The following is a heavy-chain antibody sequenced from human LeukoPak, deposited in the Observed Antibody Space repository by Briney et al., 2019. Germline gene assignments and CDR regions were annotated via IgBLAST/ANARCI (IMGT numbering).Heavy chain of an antibody. CDR1: GFTFSSYW. CDR2: ISSDGSST. Sequence: PGGSLRLSCGASGFTFSSYWMHWVRQAPGKGLVWVSRISSDGSSTSYADSVKGRFTISRDNAKNTLYLQMDSLRDEDTAVYYCARSHGSGGPFLWGQGTLVTVSS. V-gene: IGHV3-74*01. D-gene: IGHD3-10*01. J-gene: IGHJ4*02. CDR3: ARSHGSGGPFL.